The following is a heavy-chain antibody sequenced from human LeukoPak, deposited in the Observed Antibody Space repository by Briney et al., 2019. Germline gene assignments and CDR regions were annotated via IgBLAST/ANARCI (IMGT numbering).Heavy chain of an antibody. CDR2: ITPFNGNT. D-gene: IGHD5-24*01. Sequence: SVKVSCKASGYTFTYRYLHWVRQAPGQALEWMGWITPFNGNTNYAQKLQDRVTITRDRSMSTDYMELSSLRSEDTAMYYCANGPDGYNTYWGQGTLVTVSS. V-gene: IGHV1-45*02. CDR1: GYTFTYRY. CDR3: ANGPDGYNTY. J-gene: IGHJ4*02.